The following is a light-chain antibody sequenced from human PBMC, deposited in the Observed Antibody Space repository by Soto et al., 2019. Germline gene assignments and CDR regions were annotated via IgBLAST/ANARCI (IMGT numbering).Light chain of an antibody. J-gene: IGKJ4*01. Sequence: DIQMTQSPSSVSASVGDRVTITCRASQGIRSWLAWHQQRPGKAPKLLISAASSLQSAVPSRFSGSGSGTDFTLTISSLQPDDFATYYCQQSDTFPATFGGGTKVEIK. CDR3: QQSDTFPAT. V-gene: IGKV1D-12*01. CDR1: QGIRSW. CDR2: AAS.